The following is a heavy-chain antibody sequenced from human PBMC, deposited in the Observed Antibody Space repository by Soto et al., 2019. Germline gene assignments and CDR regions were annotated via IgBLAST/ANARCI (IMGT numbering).Heavy chain of an antibody. V-gene: IGHV4-30-4*01. Sequence: QVQLQESGPGLVKPSQTLSLTCTVSGGSISSGDYYWSWIRQPPGKGLEWIGYIYYSGSTYYNPSLKSRVTISVDTSKNQFSLKPSSVTAADTAVYYCARAQAQWFGESPVDYWGQGTLVTVSS. J-gene: IGHJ4*02. CDR2: IYYSGST. CDR1: GGSISSGDYY. D-gene: IGHD3-10*01. CDR3: ARAQAQWFGESPVDY.